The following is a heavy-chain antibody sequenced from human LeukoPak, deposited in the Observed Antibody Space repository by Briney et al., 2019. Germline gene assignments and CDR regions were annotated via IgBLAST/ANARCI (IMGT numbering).Heavy chain of an antibody. CDR3: VKESHCSGGTCYGGFDP. CDR1: GFTFYNYA. Sequence: GGSLRLSCAASGFTFYNYAMNWVRQSPGKGLEWVSTISGSGGSTYYADSVKGRFTISRDNSKNTMYLQMNSLRAEDTAVYYCVKESHCSGGTCYGGFDPWGQGTLVTVSS. CDR2: ISGSGGST. D-gene: IGHD2-15*01. J-gene: IGHJ5*02. V-gene: IGHV3-23*01.